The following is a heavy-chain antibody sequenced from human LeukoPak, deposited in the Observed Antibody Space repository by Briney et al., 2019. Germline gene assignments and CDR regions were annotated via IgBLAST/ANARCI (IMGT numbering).Heavy chain of an antibody. V-gene: IGHV3-21*01. CDR2: ISSSSSYI. Sequence: GGSLRLSCAASGFTFSSYSMNWVRQAPGKGLEWVPSISSSSSYIYYADSVKGRFTISRDNAKNSLYLQMNSLRAEDTAVYYCARDVGSGYDPYYYGMDVWGQGTTVTVSS. J-gene: IGHJ6*02. CDR1: GFTFSSYS. D-gene: IGHD5-12*01. CDR3: ARDVGSGYDPYYYGMDV.